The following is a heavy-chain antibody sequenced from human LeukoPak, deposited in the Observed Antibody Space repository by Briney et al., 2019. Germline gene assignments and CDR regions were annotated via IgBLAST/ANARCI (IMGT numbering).Heavy chain of an antibody. CDR3: AKGTERYREVSSFDS. J-gene: IGHJ4*02. CDR1: GFTFNTYT. CDR2: ISGRGDGT. V-gene: IGHV3-23*01. Sequence: GGSLRLSCAASGFTFNTYTMNWVRQAPGKGLEWVSAISGRGDGTYYADFVKGRLTISRDNSKNTLFLQMNSLRVEDTATYYCAKGTERYREVSSFDSWGRGTLVAVSS. D-gene: IGHD3-10*01.